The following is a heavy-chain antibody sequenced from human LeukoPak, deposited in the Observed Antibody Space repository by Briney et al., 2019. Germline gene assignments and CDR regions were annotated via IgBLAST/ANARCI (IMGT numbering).Heavy chain of an antibody. CDR1: GFIFSDYA. CDR3: AELGITMIGGV. CDR2: ISSSGSTI. D-gene: IGHD3-10*02. V-gene: IGHV3-48*03. Sequence: GGSLRLSCAASGFIFSDYAMTWVRQAPGKGLEWVSYISSSGSTIYYADSVKGRFTISRDNAKNSLYLQMNSLRAEDTAVYYCAELGITMIGGVWGKGTTVTISS. J-gene: IGHJ6*04.